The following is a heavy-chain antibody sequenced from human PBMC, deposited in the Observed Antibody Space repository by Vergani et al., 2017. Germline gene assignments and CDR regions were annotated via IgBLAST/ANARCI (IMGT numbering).Heavy chain of an antibody. Sequence: QVQLVQSGAEVKKPGASVKVSCKASGGTFSSYAISWVRQAPGQGLEWMGRIIPILGIANYAQKFQGRVTITADKSTSTAYMELRSLRSDDTAVYYCARDRPYGSGSYYSPEYFQHWGQGTLVTVSS. CDR1: GGTFSSYA. V-gene: IGHV1-69*04. CDR3: ARDRPYGSGSYYSPEYFQH. CDR2: IIPILGIA. J-gene: IGHJ1*01. D-gene: IGHD3-10*01.